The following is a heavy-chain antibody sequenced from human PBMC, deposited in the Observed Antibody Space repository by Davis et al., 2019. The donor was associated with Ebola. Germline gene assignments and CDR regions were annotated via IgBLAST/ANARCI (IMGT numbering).Heavy chain of an antibody. CDR3: ARGPFAYYYDSSGYYTHYYFDY. V-gene: IGHV4-34*01. CDR2: INHSGST. Sequence: MPGGSLRLSCAVYGGSFSGYYWSWIRQPPGKGLEWIGEINHSGSTNYNPSLKSRVTISVDTSKNQFSLKLSSVTAADTAVYYCARGPFAYYYDSSGYYTHYYFDYWGQGTLVTVSS. J-gene: IGHJ4*02. CDR1: GGSFSGYY. D-gene: IGHD3-22*01.